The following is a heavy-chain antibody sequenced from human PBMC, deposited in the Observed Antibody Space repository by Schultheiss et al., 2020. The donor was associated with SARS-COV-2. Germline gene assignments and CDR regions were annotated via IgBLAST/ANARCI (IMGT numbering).Heavy chain of an antibody. J-gene: IGHJ3*02. D-gene: IGHD1-1*01. CDR1: GFTFSIYA. V-gene: IGHV3-30*18. CDR3: AKDNWAQWAQRRIDAFDI. CDR2: ISYDGSNK. Sequence: GESLKISCTASGFTFSIYAMNWVRQAPGKGLEWVAVISYDGSNKYYADSVKGRFTISRDNAKNSLYLQMNSLRAEDTAVYYCAKDNWAQWAQRRIDAFDIWGQGTLVTVSS.